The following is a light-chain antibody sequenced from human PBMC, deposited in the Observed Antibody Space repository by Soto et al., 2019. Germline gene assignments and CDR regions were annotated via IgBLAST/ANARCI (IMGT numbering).Light chain of an antibody. CDR2: GAS. V-gene: IGKV3-20*01. CDR3: QRYGNSLSFT. CDR1: QSVSSSY. Sequence: EIVLTQSPGTLSLSPGERATLSCRASQSVSSSYLAWYQQKPGQAPRLLIYGASSRATGIPDRFSGSGSGTDFTLTISRLEPEDFAVYYCQRYGNSLSFTFGPGTKVDIK. J-gene: IGKJ3*01.